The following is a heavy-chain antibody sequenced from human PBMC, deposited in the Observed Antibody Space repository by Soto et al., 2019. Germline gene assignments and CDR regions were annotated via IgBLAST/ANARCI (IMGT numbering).Heavy chain of an antibody. V-gene: IGHV4-59*06. CDR1: GGSISSYY. CDR2: IYYSGST. CDR3: ARDLRYGDYESYGMDV. J-gene: IGHJ6*02. D-gene: IGHD4-17*01. Sequence: PSETLSLTCTVSGGSISSYYWSWIRQHPGKGLEWIGYIYYSGSTYYNPSLKSRVTISVDTSKNQFSLKLSSVTAADTAVYYCARDLRYGDYESYGMDVWGQGTTVTVSS.